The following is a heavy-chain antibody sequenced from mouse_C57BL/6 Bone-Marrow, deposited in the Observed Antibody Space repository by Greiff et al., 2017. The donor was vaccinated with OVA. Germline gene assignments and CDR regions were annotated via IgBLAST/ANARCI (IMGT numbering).Heavy chain of an antibody. D-gene: IGHD1-1*01. CDR2: ISGGGGNT. CDR1: GFTFSSYT. CDR3: ARRDYGSGFDY. Sequence: EVKLVESGGGLVKPGGSLKLSCAASGFTFSSYTMSWVRQTPEKRLEWVATISGGGGNTYYPDSVKGRFTISRDNAKNTLYLQMSSLRSEDTALYYCARRDYGSGFDYWGQGTTLTVSS. J-gene: IGHJ2*01. V-gene: IGHV5-9*01.